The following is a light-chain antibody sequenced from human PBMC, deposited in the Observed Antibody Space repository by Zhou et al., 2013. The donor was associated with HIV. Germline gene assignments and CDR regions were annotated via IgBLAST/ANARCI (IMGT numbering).Light chain of an antibody. CDR1: QRINNY. V-gene: IGKV1-39*01. Sequence: DIQMTQSPSSLSASVGDRVTITCRASQRINNYVNWYQKQPGKAPKLLIFAASTLQSGVPSRFSGSGSGTVFALTISSLQPEDFATYYCQQYNTYLTWTFGQGTKVEIK. J-gene: IGKJ1*01. CDR2: AAS. CDR3: QQYNTYLTWT.